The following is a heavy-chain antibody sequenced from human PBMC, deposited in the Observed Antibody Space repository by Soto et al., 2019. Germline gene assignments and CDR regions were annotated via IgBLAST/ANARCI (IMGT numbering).Heavy chain of an antibody. Sequence: GSGKVCCKASGYTFTGYYMHWVRQAPGQGLEWMGWINPNSGGTNYAQKFQGRVTMTRDTSISTAYMDLSRLRSDDTAVYYCARVRGSGGMDVWGQGTTVTVSS. CDR3: ARVRGSGGMDV. CDR2: INPNSGGT. J-gene: IGHJ6*01. V-gene: IGHV1-2*02. CDR1: GYTFTGYY. D-gene: IGHD6-19*01.